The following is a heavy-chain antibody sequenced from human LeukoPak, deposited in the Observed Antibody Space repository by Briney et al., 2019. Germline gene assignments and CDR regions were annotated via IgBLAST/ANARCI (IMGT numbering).Heavy chain of an antibody. Sequence: SETLSLTCAVYGGSFSGYYWSWIRQPPGKGLEWIGEINHSGSTNYNPSLKSRVTISVDTSKNQFSLKLSSVTAADTAVYYCARQGSSSWYGWYFDLWGRGSLVTVSS. J-gene: IGHJ2*01. CDR3: ARQGSSSWYGWYFDL. CDR2: INHSGST. D-gene: IGHD6-13*01. CDR1: GGSFSGYY. V-gene: IGHV4-34*01.